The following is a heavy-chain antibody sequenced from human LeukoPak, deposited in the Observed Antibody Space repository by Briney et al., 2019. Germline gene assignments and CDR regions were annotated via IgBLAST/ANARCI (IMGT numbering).Heavy chain of an antibody. V-gene: IGHV3-7*01. CDR2: IKEDGSER. CDR3: AKDLNSFIVVVTIYGMDV. Sequence: GGSLRLSCEGSAFIFSGHWMNWVRQTPGKGLEWVASIKEDGSERQYVDSVKGRFSISRDNAKNTLFLQLNSLRGDGTAVYYCAKDLNSFIVVVTIYGMDVWGQGTTVIVSS. J-gene: IGHJ6*02. D-gene: IGHD2-15*01. CDR1: AFIFSGHW.